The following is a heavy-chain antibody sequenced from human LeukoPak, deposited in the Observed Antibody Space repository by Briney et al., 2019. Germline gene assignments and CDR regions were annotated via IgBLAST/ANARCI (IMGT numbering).Heavy chain of an antibody. Sequence: PGGSPRLSCAVSGFSFTNFWMSWVRQAPGRGLEWVANIHPEGNEKYHVESVKGRFTISRDNTKNLLFLQMNGLRVEDTAVYYCARGDAFSGDHWGQGTLVTVSS. CDR3: ARGDAFSGDH. V-gene: IGHV3-7*04. J-gene: IGHJ4*02. CDR2: IHPEGNEK. CDR1: GFSFTNFW.